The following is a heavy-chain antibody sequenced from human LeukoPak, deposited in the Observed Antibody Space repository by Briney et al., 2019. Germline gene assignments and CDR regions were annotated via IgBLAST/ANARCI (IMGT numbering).Heavy chain of an antibody. D-gene: IGHD3-22*01. CDR3: ARVEVQVVVPSTEGRDAFDI. CDR1: GFTFSSYW. J-gene: IGHJ3*02. CDR2: IKQDGSEK. Sequence: GGSLRLSCAASGFTFSSYWMSWVRQAPGKGLEWVANIKQDGSEKYCVDSVKGRFTISRDNAKNSLYLQMNSLRAEDTAVYCCARVEVQVVVPSTEGRDAFDIWGQGTMVTVSS. V-gene: IGHV3-7*01.